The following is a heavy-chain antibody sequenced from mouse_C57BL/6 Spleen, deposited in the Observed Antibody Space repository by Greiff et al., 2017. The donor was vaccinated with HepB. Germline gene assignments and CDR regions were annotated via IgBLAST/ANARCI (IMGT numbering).Heavy chain of an antibody. CDR1: GYTFTDYY. CDR3: ARSDYYGSSSHWYFDV. CDR2: IGPGSGST. Sequence: VKLQESGAELVKPGASVKISCKASGYTFTDYYINWVKQRPGQGLEWIGKIGPGSGSTYYNEKFKGKATLTADKSSSTAYMQLSSLTSEDSAVYFCARSDYYGSSSHWYFDVWGTGTTVTVSS. J-gene: IGHJ1*03. V-gene: IGHV1-77*01. D-gene: IGHD1-1*01.